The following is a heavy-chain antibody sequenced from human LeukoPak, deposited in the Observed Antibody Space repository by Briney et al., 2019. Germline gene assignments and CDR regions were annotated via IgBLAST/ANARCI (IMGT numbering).Heavy chain of an antibody. CDR2: INHSGST. CDR1: GGSFSGYY. J-gene: IGHJ4*02. CDR3: ARGRYSYGYGLGYYFDY. D-gene: IGHD5-18*01. V-gene: IGHV4-34*01. Sequence: SETLSLTCAVYGGSFSGYYWSWIRQPPGKGLEWIGEINHSGSTNYNPSLKSRVTISVDTSKNRFSLKLSSVTAADTAVYYCARGRYSYGYGLGYYFDYWGQGTLVTVSS.